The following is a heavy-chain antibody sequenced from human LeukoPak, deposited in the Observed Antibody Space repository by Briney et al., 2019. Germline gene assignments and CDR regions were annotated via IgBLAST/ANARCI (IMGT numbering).Heavy chain of an antibody. J-gene: IGHJ4*02. D-gene: IGHD5-24*01. CDR2: IYYSGST. V-gene: IGHV4-39*07. CDR1: GGSISSSSYY. Sequence: SETLSLTCTVSGGSISSSSYYWGWIRQPPGKGLEWIGSIYYSGSTYYNPSLKSRVTTSVDTSKNQFSLKLSSVTAADTAVYYCARPYEMATIGFSFDYWGQGTLVTVSS. CDR3: ARPYEMATIGFSFDY.